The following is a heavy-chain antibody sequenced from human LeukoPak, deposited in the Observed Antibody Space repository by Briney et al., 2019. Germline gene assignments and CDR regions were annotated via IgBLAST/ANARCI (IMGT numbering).Heavy chain of an antibody. CDR2: ISSSSSYI. Sequence: PGGSLRLSCAASGFTFSSYSMNWVRQAPGKGLEWVSSISSSSSYIYYADSVKGRFTISRDNAKNSMYLQMNSLRGEDTAVCYCARGLLYCSGGSCYSGDAFDIWGQGTMVTVSS. V-gene: IGHV3-21*01. J-gene: IGHJ3*02. CDR3: ARGLLYCSGGSCYSGDAFDI. D-gene: IGHD2-15*01. CDR1: GFTFSSYS.